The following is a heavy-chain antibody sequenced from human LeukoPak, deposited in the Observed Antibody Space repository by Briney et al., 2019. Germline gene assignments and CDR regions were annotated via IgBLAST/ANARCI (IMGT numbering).Heavy chain of an antibody. Sequence: SETLSLTCAVYGGSFSGYYWSWIRQPPGKGLEWIGEINHSGSSNYNPSLKSRVTISVDTSKNQFSLKLSSVTAAGTAVYFCARDYYDSSGYYISKYFDYWGQGTLVTVSS. CDR1: GGSFSGYY. V-gene: IGHV4-34*01. CDR2: INHSGSS. J-gene: IGHJ4*02. D-gene: IGHD3-22*01. CDR3: ARDYYDSSGYYISKYFDY.